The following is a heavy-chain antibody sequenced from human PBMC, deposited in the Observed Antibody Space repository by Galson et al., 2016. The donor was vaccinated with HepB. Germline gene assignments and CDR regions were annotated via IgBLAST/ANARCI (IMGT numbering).Heavy chain of an antibody. V-gene: IGHV1-18*01. Sequence: SVKVSCKASGYTFTSYGISWVRQAPGKGLEWMGWISAYNGNTNYAQKLQGRVTMTTDTSTSTAYMEMRSLRSDDTAVYYCASGAFTGYLLLHYWGQGTLVTVSS. CDR3: ASGAFTGYLLLHY. CDR2: ISAYNGNT. CDR1: GYTFTSYG. J-gene: IGHJ4*02. D-gene: IGHD3-9*01.